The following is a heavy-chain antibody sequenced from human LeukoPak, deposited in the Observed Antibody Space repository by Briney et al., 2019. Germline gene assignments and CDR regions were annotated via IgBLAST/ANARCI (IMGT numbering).Heavy chain of an antibody. CDR3: ARFVVVPAAIKFNYYYYMDV. CDR2: IYYSGST. V-gene: IGHV4-59*01. J-gene: IGHJ6*03. CDR1: GGSISSDY. D-gene: IGHD2-2*01. Sequence: SETLSLTCTVSGGSISSDYWSWIRQPPGNGLEWIGYIYYSGSTNYNPSLKSRVTISVDTSKNQFSLKLSSVTAADTAVYYCARFVVVPAAIKFNYYYYMDVWGKGTTVTVSS.